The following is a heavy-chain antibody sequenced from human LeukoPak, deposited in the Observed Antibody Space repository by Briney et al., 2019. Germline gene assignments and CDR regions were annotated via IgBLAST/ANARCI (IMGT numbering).Heavy chain of an antibody. V-gene: IGHV3-9*01. CDR2: ISWNSGNM. J-gene: IGHJ6*02. D-gene: IGHD2-2*01. CDR1: GFILSDYA. Sequence: GGSLRLSRAASGFILSDYAMHWVLQGPGRGLEWVSSISWNSGNMDYADSVKGRFIISREHAKNSLYLQMNSLRTEDTALYYCARGTFCSSNGCLPPYMDVWGQGATVTVSS. CDR3: ARGTFCSSNGCLPPYMDV.